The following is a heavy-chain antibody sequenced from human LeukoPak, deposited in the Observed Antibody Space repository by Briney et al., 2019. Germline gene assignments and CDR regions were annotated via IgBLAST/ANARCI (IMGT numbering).Heavy chain of an antibody. Sequence: GGSLRLSCAASGFTFRSYGMHWVRQAPGKGLEWVAVISYDGSNKYYADSVKGRFTISRDNSKNTLYLQMNSLRAEDTAVYYCAKDIRHCSSTSCKGYYYGMDVWGQGTTVTVSS. CDR2: ISYDGSNK. CDR1: GFTFRSYG. CDR3: AKDIRHCSSTSCKGYYYGMDV. D-gene: IGHD2-2*01. J-gene: IGHJ6*02. V-gene: IGHV3-30*18.